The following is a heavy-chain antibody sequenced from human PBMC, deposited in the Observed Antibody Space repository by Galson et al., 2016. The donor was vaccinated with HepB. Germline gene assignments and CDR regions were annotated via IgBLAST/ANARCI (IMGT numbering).Heavy chain of an antibody. D-gene: IGHD7-27*01. J-gene: IGHJ4*02. V-gene: IGHV1-18*01. CDR2: ISAKNGNT. Sequence: SVKVSCKASGYTFSTYGISWVRQAPGQGLEWMGWISAKNGNTRYAQKLQDRVTMTTDTSTSTAYMELRSLRSDDTAMYYCARESMPGPWGDYWGQGTLVIVSS. CDR3: ARESMPGPWGDY. CDR1: GYTFSTYG.